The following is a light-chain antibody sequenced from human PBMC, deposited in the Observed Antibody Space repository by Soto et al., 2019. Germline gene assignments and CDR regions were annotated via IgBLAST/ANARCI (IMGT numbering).Light chain of an antibody. Sequence: DIHISLSPSTLAASEGDRVTITCRASQSISSWLAWYQQKPGKAPKLLIYKASSLESGVPSRFSGSGSGTEFTFTISSLQPDDFATYYCQQYNSYWTFGQGTKVDIK. CDR1: QSISSW. V-gene: IGKV1-5*03. CDR3: QQYNSYWT. J-gene: IGKJ1*01. CDR2: KAS.